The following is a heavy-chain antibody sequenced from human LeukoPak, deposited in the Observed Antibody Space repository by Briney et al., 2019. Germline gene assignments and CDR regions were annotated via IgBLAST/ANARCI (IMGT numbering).Heavy chain of an antibody. CDR2: INHSGST. J-gene: IGHJ4*02. D-gene: IGHD4-17*01. V-gene: IGHV4-34*01. CDR1: GGSFSGHY. Sequence: SETLSLTCAVYGGSFSGHYWSWIRQPPGKGLEWIGEINHSGSTNYNPSLKSRVTISVDTSKNQFSLKLSSVTAADTAVYYCARGSGGVTTLGWGQGTLVTVSS. CDR3: ARGSGGVTTLG.